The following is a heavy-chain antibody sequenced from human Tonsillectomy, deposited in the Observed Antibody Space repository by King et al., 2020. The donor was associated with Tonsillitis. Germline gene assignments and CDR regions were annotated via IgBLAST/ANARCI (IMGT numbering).Heavy chain of an antibody. CDR2: IYYSGST. Sequence: VQLQESGLGLVKPSETLSLTCSVSGGSISNYYWSWIRQPPGKGLEWIGYIYYSGSTNYNTSLKSRVTISVDTSKNQFSLKLSSVTAADTAVYYCARDRSGGYYYGMNVWGQGTTVTVSS. CDR1: GGSISNYY. J-gene: IGHJ6*02. D-gene: IGHD2-15*01. V-gene: IGHV4-59*01. CDR3: ARDRSGGYYYGMNV.